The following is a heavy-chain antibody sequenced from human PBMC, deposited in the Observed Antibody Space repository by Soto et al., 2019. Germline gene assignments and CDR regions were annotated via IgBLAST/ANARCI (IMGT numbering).Heavy chain of an antibody. CDR1: GFTVSSYG. J-gene: IGHJ4*02. CDR3: TGEVASGY. CDR2: ISRDGGTK. Sequence: QVQLVESGGGVVQPGRSLRLSCAASGFTVSSYGMHWVRQAPGKGLEWVAVISRDGGTKYYADSVKGRFTSSRDNSRNTLFLEMNSLRGDDMAVYYCTGEVASGYWGQGTLVTFSS. V-gene: IGHV3-30*03. D-gene: IGHD2-8*02.